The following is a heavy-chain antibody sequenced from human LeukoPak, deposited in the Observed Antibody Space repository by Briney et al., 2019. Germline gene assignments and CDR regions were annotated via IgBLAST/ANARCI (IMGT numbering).Heavy chain of an antibody. D-gene: IGHD6-13*01. CDR2: IYPGDSDT. Sequence: GESLKISCKGSGYSFTSYWIGWVRQMPGEGLEWMGIIYPGDSDTRYSPSFQGQVTISADKSINTAYLQWSSLKASDTAMYYCARPNIPAAGTDAFDIWGQGTMVTVSS. CDR3: ARPNIPAAGTDAFDI. V-gene: IGHV5-51*01. J-gene: IGHJ3*02. CDR1: GYSFTSYW.